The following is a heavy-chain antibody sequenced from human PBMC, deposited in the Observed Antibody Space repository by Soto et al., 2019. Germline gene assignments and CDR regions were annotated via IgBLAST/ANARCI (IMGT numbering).Heavy chain of an antibody. Sequence: QVQLVESGGGVVQPGRSLRLSCEASGFTFSSLSMHWVRQAPGKGLDWVALIWNDGSNKYYSDSVKGRFNISRDNSKNTLYLQMNSLRAEDTALYYCARDMGYSSGHGFDYWGQGTLVTVSS. CDR2: IWNDGSNK. D-gene: IGHD6-19*01. V-gene: IGHV3-33*01. CDR3: ARDMGYSSGHGFDY. J-gene: IGHJ4*02. CDR1: GFTFSSLS.